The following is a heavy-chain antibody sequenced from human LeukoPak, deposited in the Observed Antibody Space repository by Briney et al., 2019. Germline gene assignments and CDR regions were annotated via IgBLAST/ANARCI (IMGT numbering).Heavy chain of an antibody. V-gene: IGHV3-30*18. CDR2: IPYDGSNK. D-gene: IGHD2-2*02. Sequence: QPGGSLRLSCAASGFTFSSYAMHWVRQAPGKGLEWVAVIPYDGSNKYYADSVKGRFTISRDNSKNTLYLQMNSLRAEDTAVYYCAKNRIPTAITPDSWGQGTLVTVSS. J-gene: IGHJ5*01. CDR3: AKNRIPTAITPDS. CDR1: GFTFSSYA.